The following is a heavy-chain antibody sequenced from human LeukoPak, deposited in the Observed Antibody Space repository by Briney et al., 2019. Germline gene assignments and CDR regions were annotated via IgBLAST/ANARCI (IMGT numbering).Heavy chain of an antibody. Sequence: ASVKVSCKASGYTFTSYYMHWVRQAPGQGLEWMGIINPSGGSTSYAQKLQGRVTMTRETSTSTVYMELSSLRSEDTAVYYCARGAYYHDRRGYYPLYFDYWGQGTLVTVSS. V-gene: IGHV1-46*01. J-gene: IGHJ4*02. CDR1: GYTFTSYY. CDR2: INPSGGST. D-gene: IGHD3-22*01. CDR3: ARGAYYHDRRGYYPLYFDY.